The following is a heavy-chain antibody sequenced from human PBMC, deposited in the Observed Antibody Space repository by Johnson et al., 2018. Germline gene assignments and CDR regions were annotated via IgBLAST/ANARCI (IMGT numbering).Heavy chain of an antibody. CDR2: IFHSGST. J-gene: IGHJ6*03. D-gene: IGHD1-14*01. Sequence: QVQLQESGPGLVKPSETLSLPCTVSGGSISSYYWSWIRQPPGKGLEWIGYIFHSGSTNYNPSLKSRVTMSVDTSKNQFSLRLSSVTAADTAVYYCARADRVYYYYYIDVWGKGTTVTVSS. CDR3: ARADRVYYYYYIDV. V-gene: IGHV4-59*01. CDR1: GGSISSYY.